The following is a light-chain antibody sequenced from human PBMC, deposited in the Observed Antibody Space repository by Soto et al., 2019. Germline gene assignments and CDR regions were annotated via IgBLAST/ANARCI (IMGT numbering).Light chain of an antibody. CDR2: GNI. V-gene: IGLV1-40*01. Sequence: QSALTQPASVSGSPGQSITISCTGNSSNIGAGYDVHWYQQLPGTAPKLLIYGNINRPSGVPDRFSGSKSGTSASLAITGLQAEDEADFYCQSYDSRSVVFGGGTKLTVL. J-gene: IGLJ2*01. CDR1: SSNIGAGYD. CDR3: QSYDSRSVV.